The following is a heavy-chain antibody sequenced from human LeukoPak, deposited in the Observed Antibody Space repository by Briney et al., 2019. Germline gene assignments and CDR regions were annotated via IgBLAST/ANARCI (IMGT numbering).Heavy chain of an antibody. D-gene: IGHD1-26*01. Sequence: SETLSLTCTVSGASVSGSPYYWGWIRQPPGKGLEWIGSIYSSGSTYYNASLQSRVTISIGTSKNQISLRLNSVTAADTAIYYCAKSGGYGLIDYWGQGTLVTVSS. CDR1: GASVSGSPYY. CDR2: IYSSGST. V-gene: IGHV4-39*01. J-gene: IGHJ4*02. CDR3: AKSGGYGLIDY.